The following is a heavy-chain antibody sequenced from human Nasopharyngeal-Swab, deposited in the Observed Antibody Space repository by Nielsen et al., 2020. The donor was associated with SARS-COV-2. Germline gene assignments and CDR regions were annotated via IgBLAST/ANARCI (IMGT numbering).Heavy chain of an antibody. D-gene: IGHD3-10*01. CDR2: INHSGST. CDR1: GGFLSGYY. CDR3: AREAPPRPYSYGSGRYYGMDV. V-gene: IGHV4-34*01. J-gene: IGHJ6*02. Sequence: SQTLPLTCAVYGGFLSGYYWSWTRQPPGKGLEWIGEINHSGSTNYNPSLKSRVTMSVDTSKNQFSLKLSSVTAADTAVYYCAREAPPRPYSYGSGRYYGMDVWGQGTTVTVSS.